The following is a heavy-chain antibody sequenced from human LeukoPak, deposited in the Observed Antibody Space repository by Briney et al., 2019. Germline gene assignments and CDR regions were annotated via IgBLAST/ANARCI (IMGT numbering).Heavy chain of an antibody. J-gene: IGHJ4*02. D-gene: IGHD6-13*01. V-gene: IGHV4-61*01. CDR2: ISDSGAS. Sequence: SETLSLTCSVSGGSVSSGISYWSWIRQPPGEGLEWIAYISDSGASDYNPSLRGRVTISLDTSKNQFSLRLTSVTAADTAVYYCARVPAASTGPDYWGQGTLVTVSS. CDR1: GGSVSSGISY. CDR3: ARVPAASTGPDY.